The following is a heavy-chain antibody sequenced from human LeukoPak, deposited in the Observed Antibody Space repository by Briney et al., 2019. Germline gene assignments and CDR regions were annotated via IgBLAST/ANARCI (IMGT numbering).Heavy chain of an antibody. CDR1: GGLISISTYY. Sequence: SETLSLTCTVSGGLISISTYYWGWIRQPPGKGLEWIGSIYYSGTTHYNPSLKSRVTIAVDTSKNQFSLKLSSVTAADTAVYYCAGPMTLPLYYYDSSGYVFRASDIWGQGTMVTVSS. V-gene: IGHV4-39*07. D-gene: IGHD3-22*01. CDR3: AGPMTLPLYYYDSSGYVFRASDI. J-gene: IGHJ3*02. CDR2: IYYSGTT.